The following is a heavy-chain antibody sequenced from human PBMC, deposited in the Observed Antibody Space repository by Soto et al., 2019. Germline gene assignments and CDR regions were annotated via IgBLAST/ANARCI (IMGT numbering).Heavy chain of an antibody. J-gene: IGHJ4*02. CDR3: ARASVVRQLVPYYFDY. D-gene: IGHD6-13*01. V-gene: IGHV3-11*04. CDR2: IRSSGTTI. Sequence: PGGSLRLSCAASGFTFSDYYMSWIRQAPGKGLEWVSDIRSSGTTIYYADSVKGRFTISRDNAKNSLYLQMNSLRAEDTAVYYCARASVVRQLVPYYFDYWGQGTLVTVSS. CDR1: GFTFSDYY.